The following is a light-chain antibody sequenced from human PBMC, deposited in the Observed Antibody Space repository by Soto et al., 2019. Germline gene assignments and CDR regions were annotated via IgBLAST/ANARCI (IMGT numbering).Light chain of an antibody. V-gene: IGKV3-11*01. CDR2: DAS. CDR1: QSVSSY. CDR3: QQRSNWLT. J-gene: IGKJ1*01. Sequence: EIVLTPSPATLSLSPGERATLSCRASQSVSSYLAWYQQKPGQAPRLLIYDASNRATGIPARFSGSGSGTDFTLTISSLEPEDFAVYYCQQRSNWLTFGQGTKVDIK.